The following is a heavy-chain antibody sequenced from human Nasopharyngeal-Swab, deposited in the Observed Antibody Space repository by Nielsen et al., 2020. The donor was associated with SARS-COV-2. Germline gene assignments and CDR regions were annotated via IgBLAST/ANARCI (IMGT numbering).Heavy chain of an antibody. Sequence: ASVKVSCKASNYTFTSYSISWVRQAPGQGLEWMGWISAYNGNTNYAQKLQGRVTMTTDTSTSTAYMELRSLRSDDTAVYYCARSATPADAFDIWGQGTMVTVSS. CDR1: NYTFTSYS. V-gene: IGHV1-18*01. J-gene: IGHJ3*02. CDR2: ISAYNGNT. CDR3: ARSATPADAFDI. D-gene: IGHD5-12*01.